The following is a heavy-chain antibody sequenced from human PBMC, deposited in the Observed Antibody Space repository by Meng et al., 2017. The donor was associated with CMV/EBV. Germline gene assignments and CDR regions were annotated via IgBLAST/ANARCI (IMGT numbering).Heavy chain of an antibody. Sequence: GSLRLSCAVYGGSFSGYYWSWIRQPPGKGLEWIGAINHSGSTNYNPSLKSRVTISVDTSKNQFSLKLSSVTAADTAVYSCARGRLVRDTIFGVDYYGMDVWGQGTTVTVSS. CDR1: GGSFSGYY. CDR2: INHSGST. J-gene: IGHJ6*02. CDR3: ARGRLVRDTIFGVDYYGMDV. D-gene: IGHD3-3*01. V-gene: IGHV4-34*01.